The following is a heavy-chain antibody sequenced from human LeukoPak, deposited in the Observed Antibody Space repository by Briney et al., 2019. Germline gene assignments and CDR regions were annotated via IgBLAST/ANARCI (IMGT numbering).Heavy chain of an antibody. V-gene: IGHV1-69*13. CDR2: IVPIFGTA. Sequence: SVKVSCKASGGTFSSYAISWVRQAPGQGLEWMGGIVPIFGTANYAQKFQGRVTITADESTSTAYMELSSLRSEDTAVYYCARPHLAAAGTWMNWFDPWGQGTLVTVSS. CDR1: GGTFSSYA. D-gene: IGHD6-13*01. CDR3: ARPHLAAAGTWMNWFDP. J-gene: IGHJ5*02.